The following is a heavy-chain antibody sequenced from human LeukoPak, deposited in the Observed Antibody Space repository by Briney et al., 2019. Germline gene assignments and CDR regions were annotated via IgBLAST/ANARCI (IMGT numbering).Heavy chain of an antibody. D-gene: IGHD3-16*01. CDR1: GFTFSSHA. Sequence: GGSLRLSCAASGFTFSSHAMCSVRQAPGKGLEWVSSIDISGGGTYYADSVKGRFTISRDNSKNTLYLEMNSLRAEDTALYFCANEIRPNDYWGQGTLVTVSS. J-gene: IGHJ4*02. V-gene: IGHV3-23*01. CDR2: IDISGGGT. CDR3: ANEIRPNDY.